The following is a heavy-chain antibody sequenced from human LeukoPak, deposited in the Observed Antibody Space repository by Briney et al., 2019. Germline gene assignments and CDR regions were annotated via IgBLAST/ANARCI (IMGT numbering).Heavy chain of an antibody. CDR2: IYTSGST. Sequence: SETLSLTCTVSGGSISSYYWSWIRQPAGKGLEWIGRIYTSGSTNHNPSLKSRVTMSVDTSKNQFSLKLSSVTAADTAVYYCASRAAAGYYYMDVWGKGTTVTVSS. D-gene: IGHD6-13*01. V-gene: IGHV4-4*07. J-gene: IGHJ6*03. CDR3: ASRAAAGYYYMDV. CDR1: GGSISSYY.